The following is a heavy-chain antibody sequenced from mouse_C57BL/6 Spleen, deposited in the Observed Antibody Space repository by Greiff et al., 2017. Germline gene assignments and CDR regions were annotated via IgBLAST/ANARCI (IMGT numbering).Heavy chain of an antibody. CDR3: GREAHYYLGY. V-gene: IGHV3-6*01. CDR2: INYDGSN. CDR1: GYSITSGCY. Sequence: DVQLQESGPGLVKPSASLSLSCSVTGYSITSGCYWNLIRQFPGNQLEWMGYINYDGSNNYNPSLKNRISITLDKPNNQFFLKLNSVTTEDTATYYGGREAHYYLGYWGQGTTLTVSS. J-gene: IGHJ2*01.